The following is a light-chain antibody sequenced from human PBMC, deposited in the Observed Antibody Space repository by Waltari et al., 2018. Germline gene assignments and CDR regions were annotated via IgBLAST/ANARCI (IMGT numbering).Light chain of an antibody. Sequence: EIVLTQSPGTLSLSPGEGDTLSCRTSQPIRTTYLAWYQQKPGQAPTLLISGSSSRATGVPDRFTGSWSGTDFSLTISSLEPEDFATYYCQQYDISPLTFGGGTKVEIK. V-gene: IGKV3-20*01. J-gene: IGKJ4*01. CDR1: QPIRTTY. CDR2: GSS. CDR3: QQYDISPLT.